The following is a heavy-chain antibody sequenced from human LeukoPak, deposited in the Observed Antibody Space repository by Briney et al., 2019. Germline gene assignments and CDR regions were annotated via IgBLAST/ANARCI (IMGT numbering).Heavy chain of an antibody. D-gene: IGHD6-13*01. CDR3: ARPGGSSWYYWFDP. CDR2: IYYSGST. Sequence: SETLSLTCTVSGGSISSNSYYWGWIRQSPGKGLEWIGSIYYSGSTYYNPSLKSRVTISVDTSKNQFSLKLSSVTAADTAVYYCARPGGSSWYYWFDPWGQGTLVTVSS. J-gene: IGHJ5*02. CDR1: GGSISSNSYY. V-gene: IGHV4-39*01.